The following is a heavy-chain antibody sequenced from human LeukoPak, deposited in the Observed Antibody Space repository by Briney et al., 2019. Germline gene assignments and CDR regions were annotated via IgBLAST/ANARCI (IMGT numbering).Heavy chain of an antibody. Sequence: GGSPRLSCAASGFTFCEYSLHWVRAAPRKGLGWVSGISLDNGSIGYADSVKGRFTISRDNSKNTLYLQMNSLRAEDTAVYYCARDWRGDIVVVVAERSFDYWGQGTLVTVSS. CDR3: ARDWRGDIVVVVAERSFDY. V-gene: IGHV3-9*01. CDR2: ISLDNGSI. J-gene: IGHJ4*02. D-gene: IGHD2-15*01. CDR1: GFTFCEYS.